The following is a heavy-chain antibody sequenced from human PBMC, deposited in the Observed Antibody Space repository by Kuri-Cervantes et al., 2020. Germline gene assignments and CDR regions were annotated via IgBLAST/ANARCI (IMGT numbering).Heavy chain of an antibody. CDR1: GFIFSVYP. Sequence: GESLKISCAASGFIFSVYPMHWVRQAPGKGLEWVAVISYDGSNKYYADSVKGRFTISRDNSKNTLYLQMNSLRAEDTAVYYCARDRSGGHDAFDIWGQGTMVTVS. D-gene: IGHD2-8*02. V-gene: IGHV3-30-3*01. J-gene: IGHJ3*02. CDR2: ISYDGSNK. CDR3: ARDRSGGHDAFDI.